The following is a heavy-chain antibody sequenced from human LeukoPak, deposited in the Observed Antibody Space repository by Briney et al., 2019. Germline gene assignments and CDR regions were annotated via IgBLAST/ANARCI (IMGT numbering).Heavy chain of an antibody. J-gene: IGHJ4*02. CDR2: INPSGGST. CDR1: GYTFTSYY. D-gene: IGHD6-13*01. V-gene: IGHV1-46*01. Sequence: ASVKVSCKASGYTFTSYYMHWVRQAPGQGLEWMGIINPSGGSTSYAQKFQGRVTMTRDMSTSTVYMELSSLRSEDTAVYHCARGSGGIAAAGTLDYWGQGTLVTVSS. CDR3: ARGSGGIAAAGTLDY.